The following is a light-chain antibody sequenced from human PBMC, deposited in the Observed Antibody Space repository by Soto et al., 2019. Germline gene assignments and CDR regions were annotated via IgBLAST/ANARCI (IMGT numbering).Light chain of an antibody. V-gene: IGKV3-20*01. Sequence: EIVLTQSPGTLSLSPGERATLSCRASQSVSGAYLAWYQQKPSQAPRLLIYAASNRATGIPDRFSGSGSGTDFTLTISRLEPEDFAVFYCQQSHNSPPTFGQGTKGEIK. J-gene: IGKJ1*01. CDR3: QQSHNSPPT. CDR2: AAS. CDR1: QSVSGAY.